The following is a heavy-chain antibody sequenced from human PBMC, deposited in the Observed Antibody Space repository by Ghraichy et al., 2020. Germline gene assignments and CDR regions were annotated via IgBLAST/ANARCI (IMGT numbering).Heavy chain of an antibody. J-gene: IGHJ4*02. Sequence: GGSLRLSCAASGFTFSSYAMHLVRQAPGKGLEWVAVISYDGSNKYYADSVKGRFTISRDNSKNTLYLQMNSLRAEDTAVYYCARDRYHYDSSGYYYVFYFDHWGQGTLVTVSS. CDR1: GFTFSSYA. V-gene: IGHV3-30-3*01. D-gene: IGHD3-22*01. CDR2: ISYDGSNK. CDR3: ARDRYHYDSSGYYYVFYFDH.